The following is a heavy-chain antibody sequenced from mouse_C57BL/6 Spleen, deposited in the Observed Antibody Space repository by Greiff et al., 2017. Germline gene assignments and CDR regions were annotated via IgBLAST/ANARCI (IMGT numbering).Heavy chain of an antibody. CDR1: GYTFTSYW. CDR3: ARRAYDYDVGTYYFDY. J-gene: IGHJ2*01. CDR2: IHPNSGST. Sequence: QVQLQQPGAELVKPGASVKLSCKASGYTFTSYWMHWVKQRPGQGLEWSGMIHPNSGSTNYNEKFKSKATLTVDNSSSTAYMQLSSLTSEDSTVYYCARRAYDYDVGTYYFDYWGQGTTLTVSS. D-gene: IGHD2-4*01. V-gene: IGHV1-64*01.